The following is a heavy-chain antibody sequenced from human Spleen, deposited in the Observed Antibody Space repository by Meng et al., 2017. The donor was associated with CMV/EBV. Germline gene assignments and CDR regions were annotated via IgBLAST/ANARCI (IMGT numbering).Heavy chain of an antibody. CDR3: TSYGSGSYWASPTAKPTDY. J-gene: IGHJ4*02. CDR2: IRSKANSYAT. D-gene: IGHD3-10*01. V-gene: IGHV3-73*01. Sequence: GESLKISCAASGFTFSGSAMHWVRQASGKGLEWVGRIRSKANSYATAYAASVKGRFTISRDDSKNTAYLQMNSLKTEDTAVYYCTSYGSGSYWASPTAKPTDYWGQGTLVTVSS. CDR1: GFTFSGSA.